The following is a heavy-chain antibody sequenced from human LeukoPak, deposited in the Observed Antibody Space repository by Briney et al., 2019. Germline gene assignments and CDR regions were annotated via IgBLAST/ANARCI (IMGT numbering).Heavy chain of an antibody. CDR3: ARGGRRSITIFGVVNNWFDP. J-gene: IGHJ5*02. D-gene: IGHD3-3*01. Sequence: ASVKVSCKASGYTFTGYYMHWVRQAPGQGLEWMGWINPYSGGTNYAQKFQGWVTMTRDTSISTAYMELSRLRSDDTAVYYCARGGRRSITIFGVVNNWFDPWGQGTLVTVSS. CDR2: INPYSGGT. CDR1: GYTFTGYY. V-gene: IGHV1-2*04.